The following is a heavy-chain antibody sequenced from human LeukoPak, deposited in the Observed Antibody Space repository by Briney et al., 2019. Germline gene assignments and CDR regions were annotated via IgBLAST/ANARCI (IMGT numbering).Heavy chain of an antibody. CDR2: IRYDGSNK. CDR3: ARDLVVAAKVGTNFDY. D-gene: IGHD2-15*01. V-gene: IGHV3-30*02. CDR1: GFTFSSYD. J-gene: IGHJ4*02. Sequence: PGGSLRLSCAASGFTFSSYDMHWVRQAPGKGLEWVAFIRYDGSNKYYADSVKGRFTISRDNSKNTLYLQMNSLRAEDTAVYYCARDLVVAAKVGTNFDYWGQGTLVTVSS.